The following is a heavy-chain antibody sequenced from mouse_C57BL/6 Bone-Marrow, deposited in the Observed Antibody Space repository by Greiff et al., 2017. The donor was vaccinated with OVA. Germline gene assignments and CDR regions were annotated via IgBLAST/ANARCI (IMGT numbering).Heavy chain of an antibody. D-gene: IGHD1-1*01. Sequence: QVQLQQPGAELVMPGASVKLSCKASGYTFTSYWMHWVKPRPGQGLEWIGEIDTSDSYTHSNQKFKGKSTLTVDKSSSTAYMQLSSLTSEYSAFYYFAREGYGSSSYYAMDYWGQGTSVTVSS. V-gene: IGHV1-69*01. CDR2: IDTSDSYT. CDR3: AREGYGSSSYYAMDY. J-gene: IGHJ4*01. CDR1: GYTFTSYW.